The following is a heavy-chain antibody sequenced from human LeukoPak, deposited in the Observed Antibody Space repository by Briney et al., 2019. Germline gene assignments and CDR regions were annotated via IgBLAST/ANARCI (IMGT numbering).Heavy chain of an antibody. CDR1: GFAFSNYS. CDR3: ARDYCSGPKCYFIDY. Sequence: GGSLRRACAADGFAFSNYSMNWVRQAPGKGLEWVSYITSSSTVYYAGSVKGRFTISRDNAKNSLFLQMNSLRAEDTAVYYCARDYCSGPKCYFIDYWGQGALVTVSS. J-gene: IGHJ4*02. CDR2: ITSSSTV. D-gene: IGHD2-15*01. V-gene: IGHV3-48*04.